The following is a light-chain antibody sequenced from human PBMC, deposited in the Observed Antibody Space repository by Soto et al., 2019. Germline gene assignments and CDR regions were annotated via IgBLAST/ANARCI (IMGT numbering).Light chain of an antibody. V-gene: IGLV2-8*01. CDR2: EVT. Sequence: QSALTQPPSASGSPGQSVTISCTGTSSDVGGYNYVSWYQQHPGKAPKLIIYEVTKRPSGVPDRFSGSKSGNTASLTVSGLQAEDEADYYCSSYARSNNLFGGGTKLTVL. J-gene: IGLJ2*01. CDR1: SSDVGGYNY. CDR3: SSYARSNNL.